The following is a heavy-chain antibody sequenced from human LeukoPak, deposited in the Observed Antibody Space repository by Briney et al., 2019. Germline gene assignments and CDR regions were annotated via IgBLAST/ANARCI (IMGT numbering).Heavy chain of an antibody. D-gene: IGHD6-19*01. CDR3: ASQNEWLGTHYFDY. V-gene: IGHV3-33*01. Sequence: PGGSLRLSCAASGFTFSSYGMHWVRQAPGKGLEWVAVIWYDGSNKYYADSVKGRFTISGDNSKNTLYLQMNSLRAEDTAVYYCASQNEWLGTHYFDYWGQGTLVTVSS. CDR1: GFTFSSYG. CDR2: IWYDGSNK. J-gene: IGHJ4*02.